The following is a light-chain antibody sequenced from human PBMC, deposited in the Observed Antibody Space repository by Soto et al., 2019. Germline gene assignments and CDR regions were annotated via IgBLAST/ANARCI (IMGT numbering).Light chain of an antibody. J-gene: IGKJ1*01. CDR3: QQYGSSPRT. CDR2: GAS. Sequence: EIVLTQSPGTLSLSPGERATLSCRASQSVINRYLAWYQQKPGQAPRLLIHGASSRATGIPDRFSGSGSGTDFTLTISRLEPEDFAVYYCQQYGSSPRTFGQGTKVDI. V-gene: IGKV3-20*01. CDR1: QSVINRY.